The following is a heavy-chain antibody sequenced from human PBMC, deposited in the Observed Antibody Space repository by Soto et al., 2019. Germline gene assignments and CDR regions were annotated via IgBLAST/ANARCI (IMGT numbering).Heavy chain of an antibody. V-gene: IGHV4-59*12. Sequence: PSETLSLTCTVSGGSIGNSYWSWIRQSPGKGLEWIGYIYYSGSSNYNPSLKSRVSISVDTSKNQFSLKLSSVTAADTAVYYCARSVTPWGQGTLVTVSS. D-gene: IGHD3-16*02. CDR3: ARSVTP. CDR1: GGSIGNSY. J-gene: IGHJ5*02. CDR2: IYYSGSS.